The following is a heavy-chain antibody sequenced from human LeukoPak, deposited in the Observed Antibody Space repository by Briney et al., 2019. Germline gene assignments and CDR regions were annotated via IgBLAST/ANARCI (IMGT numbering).Heavy chain of an antibody. V-gene: IGHV4-39*07. CDR3: ARGYSSSSGGGFDP. CDR1: GGSISSSSYY. J-gene: IGHJ5*02. D-gene: IGHD6-6*01. CDR2: IYYSGST. Sequence: SETLSLTCTVSGGSISSSSYYWGWIRQPPGKGLEWIGSIYYSGSTYYNPSLKSRVTISVDTSKNQFSLKLSSVTAADTAVYYCARGYSSSSGGGFDPWGQGTLVTVSS.